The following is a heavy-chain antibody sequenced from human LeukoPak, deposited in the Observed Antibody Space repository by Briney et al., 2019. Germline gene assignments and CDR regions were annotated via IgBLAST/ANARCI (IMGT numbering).Heavy chain of an antibody. CDR3: ARCPTLYYDSSGYGPGVFDY. V-gene: IGHV1-18*01. D-gene: IGHD3-22*01. CDR1: GYTFTSYG. CDR2: ISAYNGNT. J-gene: IGHJ4*02. Sequence: ASVKVSCKASGYTFTSYGISWVRQAPGQGLEWMGWISAYNGNTNYAQKLQGRVTMTTDTSTSTAYMELRSLRSDDTAVYYCARCPTLYYDSSGYGPGVFDYWGQGTLVTVSS.